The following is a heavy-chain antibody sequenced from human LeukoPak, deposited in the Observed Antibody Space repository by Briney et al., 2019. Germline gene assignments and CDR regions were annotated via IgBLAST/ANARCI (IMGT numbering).Heavy chain of an antibody. V-gene: IGHV1-8*01. CDR2: MNPNSGNT. CDR3: ARARALQVAVADY. D-gene: IGHD6-19*01. Sequence: ASVKVPCKASGYTFTSYDINWVRQATGQGLEWMGWMNPNSGNTGYAQKFQGRVTMTRNTSISTAYMELSSLRSEDTAVYYCARARALQVAVADYWGQGTLVTVSS. CDR1: GYTFTSYD. J-gene: IGHJ4*02.